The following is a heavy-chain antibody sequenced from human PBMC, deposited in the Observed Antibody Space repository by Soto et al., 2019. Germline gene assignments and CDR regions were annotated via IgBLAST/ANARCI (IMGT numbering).Heavy chain of an antibody. D-gene: IGHD3-16*01. CDR3: ERMKQLGAGGFDAFDI. CDR1: GFSLSNARMG. CDR2: IFSNDEK. Sequence: QVTLKESGPVLVKPTETLTLTCTVSGFSLSNARMGVSWIRQPPGKALEWLAHIFSNDEKSYSTSLKSRLTISTNTPKSQLVLTMTSMDPVDTATYYCERMKQLGAGGFDAFDIWGQGTMVTVSS. J-gene: IGHJ3*02. V-gene: IGHV2-26*01.